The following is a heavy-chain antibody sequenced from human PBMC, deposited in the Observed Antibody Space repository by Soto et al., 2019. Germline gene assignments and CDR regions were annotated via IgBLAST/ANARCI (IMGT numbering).Heavy chain of an antibody. CDR3: ARDSRVYYYGSGSPYYFDY. J-gene: IGHJ4*02. D-gene: IGHD3-10*01. Sequence: ASVKVSCKASGGTFSSYAISWVRQAPGQGLEWMGGNIPIFGTANYAQKFQGRVTITADESTSTAYMELSSLRSEDTAVYYCARDSRVYYYGSGSPYYFDYWGQGTLVTVSS. CDR2: NIPIFGTA. CDR1: GGTFSSYA. V-gene: IGHV1-69*13.